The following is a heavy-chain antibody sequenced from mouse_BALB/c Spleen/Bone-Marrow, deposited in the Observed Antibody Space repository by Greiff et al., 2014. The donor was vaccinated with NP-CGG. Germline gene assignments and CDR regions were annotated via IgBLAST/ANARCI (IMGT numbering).Heavy chain of an antibody. Sequence: VHVKQSGPVLVKPGASVKISCKASGYTFTDYNMHWVKQSHGKSLEWIGYIYPYNGGTGYNQKFKNKTTLTEDNSSSTAYIEFRSLTSEDSAVYYCARGGAYWDFDVWVAGTTVTVSS. V-gene: IGHV1S29*02. J-gene: IGHJ1*01. CDR3: ARGGAYWDFDV. CDR1: GYTFTDYN. CDR2: IYPYNGGT.